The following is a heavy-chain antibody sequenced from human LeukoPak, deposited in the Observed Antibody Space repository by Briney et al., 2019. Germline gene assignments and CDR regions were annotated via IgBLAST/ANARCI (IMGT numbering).Heavy chain of an antibody. CDR1: GFTFSSYS. CDR2: ISSSSSTI. Sequence: GGSLRLSCAASGFTFSSYSINWVRQAPGKGLEWVSYISSSSSTIYYAGSVKGRFTISRDNAKNSLYLQMNSLRAEDTAVYYCASTVDYWGQGTLVTVSS. V-gene: IGHV3-48*04. J-gene: IGHJ4*02. CDR3: ASTVDY.